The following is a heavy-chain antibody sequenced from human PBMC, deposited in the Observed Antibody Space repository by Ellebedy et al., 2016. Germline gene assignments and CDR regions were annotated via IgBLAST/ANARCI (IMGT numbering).Heavy chain of an antibody. CDR2: ISWNSGSI. CDR3: AKFGWFGEDI. V-gene: IGHV3-9*01. Sequence: SLKISCAASGFTFDDYAMHWVRQAPGKGLEWVSGISWNSGSIGYADSVKGRFTISRDNAKNSLYLQMNSLRAEDTALYYCAKFGWFGEDIWGQGTMVTVSS. CDR1: GFTFDDYA. J-gene: IGHJ3*02. D-gene: IGHD3-10*01.